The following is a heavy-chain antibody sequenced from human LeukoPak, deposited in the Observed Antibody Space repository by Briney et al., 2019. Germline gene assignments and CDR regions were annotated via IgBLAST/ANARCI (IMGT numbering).Heavy chain of an antibody. D-gene: IGHD3-16*02. V-gene: IGHV4-39*01. CDR3: ARRTFRGVIVLFDY. CDR2: IYYSGST. J-gene: IGHJ4*02. Sequence: PSETLSLTCTVSGGSISSSSYYWGWIRQPPGKGLEWIGSIYYSGSTYYNPSLKSRVTISVDTSKNQFSLKLSSVTAADTAVYYCARRTFRGVIVLFDYWGQGTLVTVSS. CDR1: GGSISSSSYY.